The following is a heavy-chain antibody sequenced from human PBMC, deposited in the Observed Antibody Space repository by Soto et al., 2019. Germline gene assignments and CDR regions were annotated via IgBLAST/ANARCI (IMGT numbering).Heavy chain of an antibody. CDR3: AIDLSCTEYFFL. Sequence: EVQLVESGGGLIQPGGSLRLSCVASGMDVSSNYMSRVRQAPGKGLEWVSALYVDGSTFYADSVRGRITISRDNSKNTLYLQLDRVRGEDTAVYYCAIDLSCTEYFFLWGRGTLVTVSA. CDR1: GMDVSSNY. J-gene: IGHJ2*01. D-gene: IGHD3-3*01. CDR2: LYVDGST. V-gene: IGHV3-53*01.